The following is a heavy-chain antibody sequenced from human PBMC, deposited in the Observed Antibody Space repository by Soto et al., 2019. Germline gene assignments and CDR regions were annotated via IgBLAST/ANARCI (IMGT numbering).Heavy chain of an antibody. D-gene: IGHD3-22*01. J-gene: IGHJ5*01. CDR1: GDPIGSGDFY. CDR2: IYHSGTT. V-gene: IGHV4-30-4*01. CDR3: ARDLLVFDSSGFHF. Sequence: QVQLQESGPGLVKASQTLSLNCTVSGDPIGSGDFYWTWIRQTPGRGLEWIGNIYHSGTTSYNPSIGSRISISIDTSRNLFSLTLSSVTVADTAVYFCARDLLVFDSSGFHFWGRGILVSVAS.